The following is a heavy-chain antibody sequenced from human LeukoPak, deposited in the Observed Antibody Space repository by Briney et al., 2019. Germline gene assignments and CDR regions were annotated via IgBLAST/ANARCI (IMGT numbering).Heavy chain of an antibody. CDR3: ARGSQYYYDSSGYYLGNDY. J-gene: IGHJ4*02. V-gene: IGHV1-8*01. CDR1: GYTFTSYD. Sequence: ASVKVSCKASGYTFTSYDINWVRQATGQGLEWMGWMNPNSGNTGYAQKFQGRVTMTRNTSISTAYMELSSLRSEDTAVYYCARGSQYYYDSSGYYLGNDYWGQGTLVTVSS. D-gene: IGHD3-22*01. CDR2: MNPNSGNT.